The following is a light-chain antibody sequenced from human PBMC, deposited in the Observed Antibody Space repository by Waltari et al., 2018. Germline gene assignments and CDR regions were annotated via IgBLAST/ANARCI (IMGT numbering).Light chain of an antibody. CDR2: FAS. J-gene: IGKJ5*01. Sequence: DILMTQSPVSLSVTPGEPASISCTSSQSLQHRNGYNYLDWYLQKPGLSPQLLIYFASDRASGVPDRFRGSGSVTDFTLRISRVEAEDVGVYYCMQSLQNSVTFGQGTRLEIK. CDR1: QSLQHRNGYNY. V-gene: IGKV2-28*01. CDR3: MQSLQNSVT.